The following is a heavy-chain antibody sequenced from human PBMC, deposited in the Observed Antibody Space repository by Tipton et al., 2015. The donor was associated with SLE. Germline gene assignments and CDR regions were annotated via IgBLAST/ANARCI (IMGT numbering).Heavy chain of an antibody. J-gene: IGHJ3*02. V-gene: IGHV3-74*01. CDR2: INGDGSTT. CDR3: TRVESTSWAFDI. D-gene: IGHD2/OR15-2a*01. CDR1: GFTFNSHS. Sequence: SLRLSCAGSGFTFNSHSMNWVRQAPGKGLEWVSRINGDGSTTNYADSVKGRFTIPRDNAKNTLYLQMNSLRAEDTAVYYCTRVESTSWAFDIWGQGTIVTVSS.